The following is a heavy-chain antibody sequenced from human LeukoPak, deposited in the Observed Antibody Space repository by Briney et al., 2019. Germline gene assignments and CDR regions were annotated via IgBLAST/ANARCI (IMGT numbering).Heavy chain of an antibody. J-gene: IGHJ5*02. CDR2: IYHSGTT. D-gene: IGHD2-2*01. CDR1: GYSISSAYY. V-gene: IGHV4-38-2*01. Sequence: PSETLSLTCAVSGYSISSAYYWGRIRQPPGKGLEWIGSIYHSGTTYYNPSLKSRVTILLDTSKNQFSLKLSSVTAADTAVYYCAGTLGGVPAASVDWFDPWGQGTLVTVSS. CDR3: AGTLGGVPAASVDWFDP.